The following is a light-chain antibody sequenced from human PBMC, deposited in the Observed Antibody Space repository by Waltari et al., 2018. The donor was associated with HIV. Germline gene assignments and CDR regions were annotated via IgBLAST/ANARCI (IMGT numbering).Light chain of an antibody. J-gene: IGKJ4*01. Sequence: EIVFTQSPATLSLSPGERATLSCGASLNVGTCLVWYQQKPGQAPRLLVYGASNRATGIPARFSGSGSGTDFTLSISSLEAEDFAVYYCQHCAEWPLSFGGGTAVEIK. CDR1: LNVGTC. CDR2: GAS. V-gene: IGKV3-11*01. CDR3: QHCAEWPLS.